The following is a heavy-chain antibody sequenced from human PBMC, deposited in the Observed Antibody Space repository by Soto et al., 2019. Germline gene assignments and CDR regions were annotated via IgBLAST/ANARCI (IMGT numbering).Heavy chain of an antibody. CDR3: ARDHGMFLSYYYYGMDV. J-gene: IGHJ6*02. Sequence: GGSLRLSCAASGFTFSRFSMHWVGQAPGKGLAWVAVISYDGNNKHFAESVKGRFSISRDDSKNTVYLEMNNLRGDDSAVYYCARDHGMFLSYYYYGMDVWGQGTTVTVSS. D-gene: IGHD3-10*02. CDR2: ISYDGNNK. V-gene: IGHV3-30-3*01. CDR1: GFTFSRFS.